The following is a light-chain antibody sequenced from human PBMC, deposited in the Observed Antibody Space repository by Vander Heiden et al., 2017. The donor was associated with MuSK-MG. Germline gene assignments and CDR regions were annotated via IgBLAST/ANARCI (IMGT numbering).Light chain of an antibody. Sequence: EIVLTQSPATLSLSPGERATLSCRASQSVSSYLAWYQQKPGQAPRLLIYDASNRATGIPARFSGSGSGTDFTLTISSLEPEDFAVYYCQQRINWPLTFGGGTKVXIK. CDR1: QSVSSY. V-gene: IGKV3-11*01. CDR3: QQRINWPLT. J-gene: IGKJ4*01. CDR2: DAS.